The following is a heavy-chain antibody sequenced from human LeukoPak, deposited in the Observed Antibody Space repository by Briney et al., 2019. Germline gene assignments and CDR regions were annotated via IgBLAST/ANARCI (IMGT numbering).Heavy chain of an antibody. D-gene: IGHD2-15*01. Sequence: PGGSLRLSCAASGFTFSSYAMRWVRQAPGKGLEWVAVISYDGSNKYYADSVKGRFTISRDNSKNTLYLQMNSLRAEDTAVYYCARAEYGGTFDPWGQGTLVTVSS. J-gene: IGHJ5*02. CDR1: GFTFSSYA. V-gene: IGHV3-30*04. CDR3: ARAEYGGTFDP. CDR2: ISYDGSNK.